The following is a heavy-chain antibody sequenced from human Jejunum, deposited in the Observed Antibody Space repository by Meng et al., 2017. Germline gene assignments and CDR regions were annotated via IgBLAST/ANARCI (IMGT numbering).Heavy chain of an antibody. Sequence: QLRLQGSGPGLVKPSETLSLTCAVSGGSISTAGYYWGWIRQSPGKGLEWIGSIFYSGTTYYNPSLKSRVTISIDTSKNQFSLKMNSVTAADTAVYYCARDTAGFGPWGQGTLVTVSS. J-gene: IGHJ5*02. CDR2: IFYSGTT. CDR3: ARDTAGFGP. V-gene: IGHV4-39*07. CDR1: GGSISTAGYY. D-gene: IGHD6-13*01.